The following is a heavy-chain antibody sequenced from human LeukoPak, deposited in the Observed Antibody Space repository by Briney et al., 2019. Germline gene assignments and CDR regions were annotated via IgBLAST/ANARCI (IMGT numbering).Heavy chain of an antibody. CDR1: GYTFTSYD. V-gene: IGHV1-8*01. D-gene: IGHD3-9*01. CDR3: ARTPGKLRYLDWLLPPNYYYYGMDV. CDR2: MNRNSGNT. Sequence: GASVKVSCKASGYTFTSYDINWVRQATGQGLEWMGCMNRNSGNTGYAQKLQGRVTMTRNTSIITAYMELSSLRSEDTAVYYCARTPGKLRYLDWLLPPNYYYYGMDVWGQGTTVTVSS. J-gene: IGHJ6*02.